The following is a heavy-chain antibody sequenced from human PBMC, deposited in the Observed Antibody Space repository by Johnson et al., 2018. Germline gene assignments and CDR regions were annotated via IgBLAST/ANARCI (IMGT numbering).Heavy chain of an antibody. D-gene: IGHD2-15*01. CDR1: GFTFSSYR. CDR3: ARVGGYDAVDI. Sequence: VQLVQSGGGLAPPGGSLRLSCAVSGFTFSSYRMYWVRQGPGKGLVWVSRINSDGSSTSYADSVKGRFTISRDNVKNTLYLQMDSLRADDTAVYYCARVGGYDAVDIWGQGTMVTVSS. J-gene: IGHJ3*02. CDR2: INSDGSST. V-gene: IGHV3-74*02.